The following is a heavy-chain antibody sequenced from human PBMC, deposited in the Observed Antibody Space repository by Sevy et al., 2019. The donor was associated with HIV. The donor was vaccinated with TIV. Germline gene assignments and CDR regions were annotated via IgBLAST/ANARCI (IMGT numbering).Heavy chain of an antibody. V-gene: IGHV3-30*18. CDR2: ISFDGDTK. CDR1: GFSFRNYG. D-gene: IGHD3-22*01. J-gene: IGHJ6*02. CDR3: DKRGGYDTSGYVSYYYYGMDV. Sequence: GGSLRLSCAASGFSFRNYGMHWVRQAPGKGLEWLALISFDGDTKYYGDSVKGRFTISRDNSKNTLYLQMNSLRVEDTAVYYCDKRGGYDTSGYVSYYYYGMDVWGQGTTVTVSS.